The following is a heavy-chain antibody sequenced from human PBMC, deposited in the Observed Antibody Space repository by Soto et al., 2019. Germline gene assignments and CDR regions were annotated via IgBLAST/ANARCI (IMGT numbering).Heavy chain of an antibody. V-gene: IGHV1-8*01. J-gene: IGHJ4*02. D-gene: IGHD7-27*01. CDR3: ARNRRETGDFDY. CDR1: GYTFINYD. Sequence: ASVKASCKASGYTFINYDINWVRQATGQGLEWMGWMNPNSGDTGYAQKFQGRVSMTRNAAISTAFMELSSLESDDTAVYYCARNRRETGDFDYWGQGTLVTVSS. CDR2: MNPNSGDT.